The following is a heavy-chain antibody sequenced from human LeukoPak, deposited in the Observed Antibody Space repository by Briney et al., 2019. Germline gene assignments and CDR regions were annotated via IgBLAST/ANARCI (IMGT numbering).Heavy chain of an antibody. V-gene: IGHV7-4-1*02. CDR1: GYTFTSYA. Sequence: ASVKVSCKASGYTFTSYAMHWVRQVPGQGLEWMGWINTNTGNPTYAQGFTGRFVFSLDTSVSTAYLEISSLKAEDTAVYYCARRTRQLLVFWFDPWGQGTLVTVSS. CDR3: ARRTRQLLVFWFDP. J-gene: IGHJ5*02. D-gene: IGHD6-19*01. CDR2: INTNTGNP.